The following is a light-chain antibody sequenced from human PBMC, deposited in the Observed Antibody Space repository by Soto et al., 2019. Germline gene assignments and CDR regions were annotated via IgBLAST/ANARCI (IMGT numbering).Light chain of an antibody. Sequence: DIPMTQSPSSLSASVGDRVTITCRAAQRISRYLNWYQQKPGQAPKLLIYAASSLQSGVPSRFSGSGSATDFTLTISSLQPEDFATYYCQQSYSSPLTFGGGTNVEIK. CDR3: QQSYSSPLT. J-gene: IGKJ4*01. CDR1: QRISRY. V-gene: IGKV1-39*01. CDR2: AAS.